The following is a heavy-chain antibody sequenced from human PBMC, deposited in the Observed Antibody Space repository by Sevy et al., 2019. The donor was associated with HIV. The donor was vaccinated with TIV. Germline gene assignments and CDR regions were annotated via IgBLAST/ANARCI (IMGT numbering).Heavy chain of an antibody. Sequence: ASVKVSCKASGYTFTVYYIHWVRQAPGQGLEWMGWINPNSGGTNYAQKFQGRVTMTTDTSISTAYMELSRLTSDDTAVYYCAKDPQLFDSSGYLVNWGQGTLVTASS. V-gene: IGHV1-2*02. J-gene: IGHJ4*02. CDR1: GYTFTVYY. D-gene: IGHD3-22*01. CDR2: INPNSGGT. CDR3: AKDPQLFDSSGYLVN.